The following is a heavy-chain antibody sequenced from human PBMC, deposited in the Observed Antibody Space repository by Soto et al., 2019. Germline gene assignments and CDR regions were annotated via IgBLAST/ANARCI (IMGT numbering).Heavy chain of an antibody. V-gene: IGHV4-39*01. CDR3: ARCPTTPYYFDY. Sequence: PSETLSLTCTVSGGSISSSSYYWGWIRQPPGKGLEWIGSIYYSGSTYYNPSLKSRVTISVDTSKNQFSLKLTSVTAADTAVYYCARCPTTPYYFDYWGQGTLVTVSS. J-gene: IGHJ4*02. CDR2: IYYSGST. D-gene: IGHD1-26*01. CDR1: GGSISSSSYY.